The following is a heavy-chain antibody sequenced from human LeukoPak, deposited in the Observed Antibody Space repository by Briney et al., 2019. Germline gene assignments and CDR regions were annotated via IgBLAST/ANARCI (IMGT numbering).Heavy chain of an antibody. CDR2: IYYSGST. CDR3: ARHEGGGSGSYYYYMDV. J-gene: IGHJ6*03. D-gene: IGHD3-10*01. Sequence: SETLSLTCTVSGGSISSSSYYWGWIRQPPGKGLEWIGGIYYSGSTYYNPSLKSRVTISVDTSKNQFSLKLSSVTAADTAVYYCARHEGGGSGSYYYYMDVWGQGTTVTVSS. CDR1: GGSISSSSYY. V-gene: IGHV4-39*01.